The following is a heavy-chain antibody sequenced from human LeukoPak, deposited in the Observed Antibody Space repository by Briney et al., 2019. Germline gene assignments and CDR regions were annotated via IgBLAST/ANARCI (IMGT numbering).Heavy chain of an antibody. V-gene: IGHV1-2*02. CDR2: INPNSGGT. Sequence: ASVKVSCKASGYTFTGYYMHWVRQAPGQGLEWMGWINPNSGGTNYAQKFQGRVTMTRDTSISTAYMELSRLRSDDTAVYYCARAPYCSSTSCWWGDNWFDPWGQGTLVTVSS. CDR3: ARAPYCSSTSCWWGDNWFDP. D-gene: IGHD2-2*01. CDR1: GYTFTGYY. J-gene: IGHJ5*02.